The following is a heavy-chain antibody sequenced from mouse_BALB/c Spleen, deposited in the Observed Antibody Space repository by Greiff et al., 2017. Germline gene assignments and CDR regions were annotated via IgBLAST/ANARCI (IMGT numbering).Heavy chain of an antibody. J-gene: IGHJ4*01. CDR1: GFTFSSFG. CDR2: ISSGSSTI. V-gene: IGHV5-17*02. CDR3: ATPFHYYAMDY. Sequence: EVMLVESGGGLVQPGGSRKLSCAASGFTFSSFGMHWVRQAPEKGLEWVAYISSGSSTIYYADTVKGRFTISRDNPKNTLFLQMTSLRSEDTAMYYCATPFHYYAMDYWGQGTSVTVSS.